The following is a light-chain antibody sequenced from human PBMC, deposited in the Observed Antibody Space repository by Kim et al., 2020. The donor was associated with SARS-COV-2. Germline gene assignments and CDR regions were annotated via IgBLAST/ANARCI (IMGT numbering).Light chain of an antibody. Sequence: LSPGERATLSCRASQSVNNYLAWYQQKPGQAPRLLISDASNRAPGIPARFSGSGSGTDFTLTISSLEPEDFAVYYCQQRSDWPPLTFGGGTKVDIK. CDR3: QQRSDWPPLT. CDR1: QSVNNY. J-gene: IGKJ4*01. CDR2: DAS. V-gene: IGKV3-11*01.